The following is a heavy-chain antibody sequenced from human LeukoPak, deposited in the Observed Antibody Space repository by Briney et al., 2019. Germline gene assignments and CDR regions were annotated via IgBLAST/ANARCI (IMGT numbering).Heavy chain of an antibody. CDR3: ARDSSITIFGVVFNWFDP. CDR2: ISSSSSMI. D-gene: IGHD3-3*01. Sequence: GGSLRLSCAASGFTFSDYKMNWVRQAPGKGLEWVSYISSSSSMIYYADSVKGRFTISRDNAKNSLYLQMNSLRAEDTAVYYCARDSSITIFGVVFNWFDPWGQGTLVTVSS. V-gene: IGHV3-48*01. J-gene: IGHJ5*02. CDR1: GFTFSDYK.